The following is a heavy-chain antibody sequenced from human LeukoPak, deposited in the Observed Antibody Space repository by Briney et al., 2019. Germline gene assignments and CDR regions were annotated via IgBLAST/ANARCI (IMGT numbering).Heavy chain of an antibody. D-gene: IGHD5-18*01. CDR1: GGSISSYY. J-gene: IGHJ4*02. CDR2: IYYSGST. CDR3: ARDSGYSYGDSYYFDY. Sequence: SETLSLTCTVSGGSISSYYWSWIRQPPGKGLEWIGYIYYSGSTNYNPSLKSRVTISVDTSKNQFSLKLSSVTAADTAVYYCARDSGYSYGDSYYFDYWGQGTLVTVSS. V-gene: IGHV4-59*01.